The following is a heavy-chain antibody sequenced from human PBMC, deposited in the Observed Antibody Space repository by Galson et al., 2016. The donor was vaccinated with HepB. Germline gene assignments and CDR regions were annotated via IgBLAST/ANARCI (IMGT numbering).Heavy chain of an antibody. J-gene: IGHJ3*02. V-gene: IGHV3-21*01. D-gene: IGHD5-12*01. Sequence: SLRLSCAASGFTFSDYSMNWVRQAPGKGLEWVSCINSHSSYKYYADSGRGRFTVSRDNAKNSLYRQMSSLRAEDTAVYYCARATRGYSGYDGAFDIWGQGTMVTVSS. CDR3: ARATRGYSGYDGAFDI. CDR2: INSHSSYK. CDR1: GFTFSDYS.